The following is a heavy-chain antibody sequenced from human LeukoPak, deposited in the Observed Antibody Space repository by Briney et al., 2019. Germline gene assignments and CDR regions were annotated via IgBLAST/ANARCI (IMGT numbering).Heavy chain of an antibody. D-gene: IGHD2-2*01. Sequence: GASVKVSCKASGYTFTGYYMHWVRQAPGQGLEWMGWINPNSGGTNYAQKFQGRVTMTRDTSISTAYMELSRLRSDDTAVYYCAKLDCTSSSCPGASWGQGTLVTVSS. CDR2: INPNSGGT. CDR1: GYTFTGYY. J-gene: IGHJ5*02. V-gene: IGHV1-2*02. CDR3: AKLDCTSSSCPGAS.